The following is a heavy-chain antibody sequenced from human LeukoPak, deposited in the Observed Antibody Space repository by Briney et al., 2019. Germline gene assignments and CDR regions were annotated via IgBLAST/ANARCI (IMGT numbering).Heavy chain of an antibody. CDR2: ISSSSSYI. V-gene: IGHV3-21*01. J-gene: IGHJ5*02. D-gene: IGHD5-12*01. CDR1: GFTFSSYS. Sequence: GGSLRLSCAASGFTFSSYSMNRVRQAPGKGLEWVSSISSSSSYIYYADSVKGRFTISRDNAKNSLYLQMNSLRAEDTAVYYCARSVGSDGLDPWGQGTLVTVSS. CDR3: ARSVGSDGLDP.